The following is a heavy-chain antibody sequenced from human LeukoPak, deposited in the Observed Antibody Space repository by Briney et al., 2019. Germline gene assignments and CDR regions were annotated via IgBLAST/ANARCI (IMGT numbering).Heavy chain of an antibody. D-gene: IGHD3-9*01. V-gene: IGHV4-38-2*01. CDR1: GYSISSGYY. Sequence: SETLSLTCAVSGYSISSGYYWGWIRQPPGKGLEWIGSIYHSGSTYYNPSLKSRVTISVDTSKNQFSLKLSSVTAADTAVYYCARGDYDILTGYSNFDYWGQGTLVTVSS. CDR3: ARGDYDILTGYSNFDY. J-gene: IGHJ4*02. CDR2: IYHSGST.